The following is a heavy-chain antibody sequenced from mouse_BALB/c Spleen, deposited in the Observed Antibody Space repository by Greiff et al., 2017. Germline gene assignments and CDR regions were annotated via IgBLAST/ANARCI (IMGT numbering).Heavy chain of an antibody. CDR2: IRLKSNNYAT. V-gene: IGHV6-6*02. Sequence: EVKLMESGGGLVQPGGSMKLSCVASGFTFSNYWMNWVRQSPEKGLEWVAEIRLKSNNYATHYAESVKGRFTISRDDSKSSVYLQMNNLRAEDTGIYYCTGNGNFAYWGQGTLVTVSA. J-gene: IGHJ3*01. D-gene: IGHD2-1*01. CDR1: GFTFSNYW. CDR3: TGNGNFAY.